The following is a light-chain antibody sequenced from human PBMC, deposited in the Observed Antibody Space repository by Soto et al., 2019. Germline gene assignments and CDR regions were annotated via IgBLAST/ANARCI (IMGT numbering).Light chain of an antibody. CDR1: SGSIASNY. CDR3: QSSDIRNVV. Sequence: NFMLTQPHSASESPGKTVTISCTRSSGSIASNYVQWYQQRPGSAPTTVIYEHNQRPSGVPDRFSGSIDSSSNSASLTISGLKTEDEADYYCQSSDIRNVVFGGGTKLTVL. CDR2: EHN. V-gene: IGLV6-57*04. J-gene: IGLJ2*01.